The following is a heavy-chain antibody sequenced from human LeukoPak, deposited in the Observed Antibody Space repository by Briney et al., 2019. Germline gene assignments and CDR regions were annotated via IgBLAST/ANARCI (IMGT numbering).Heavy chain of an antibody. Sequence: GGSLRLSCAASGFPFNIYSMNWVRQAPGKGLEWISYLSRSTTIIYYADSVKGRFTISRDNAKNSLYLQMNSLRAEDTAIYYCARSGWYDDFDYLGQGTPVTVSS. D-gene: IGHD6-19*01. J-gene: IGHJ4*02. CDR2: LSRSTTII. V-gene: IGHV3-48*01. CDR3: ARSGWYDDFDY. CDR1: GFPFNIYS.